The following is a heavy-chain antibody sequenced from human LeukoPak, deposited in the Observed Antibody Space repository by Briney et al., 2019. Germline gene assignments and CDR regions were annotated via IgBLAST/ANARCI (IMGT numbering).Heavy chain of an antibody. CDR2: FYNRGTT. D-gene: IGHD3-22*01. CDR3: ARDFKYYGSSGYYAFDI. Sequence: SGTLSLTCTVSGGSISGYYWGWIRQPPGKGLEWMGYFYNRGTTNYNPSLKSRITMSVDTSKNQFSLKLTSVTAADTAVYYCARDFKYYGSSGYYAFDIWGQGTMVTVSS. CDR1: GGSISGYY. J-gene: IGHJ3*02. V-gene: IGHV4-59*01.